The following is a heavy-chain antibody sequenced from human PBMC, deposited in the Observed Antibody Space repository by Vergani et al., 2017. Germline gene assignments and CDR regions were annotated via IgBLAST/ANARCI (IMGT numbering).Heavy chain of an antibody. CDR1: GFTFSSYA. D-gene: IGHD3-10*01. V-gene: IGHV3-23*04. CDR2: ISGSGGST. J-gene: IGHJ4*02. Sequence: VQLVESGGGVVQPGRSLRLSCAASGFTFSSYAMSWVRQAPGKGLEWVSAISGSGGSTYYADSVEGRFTISRDNSKNTLYLQMNSLRAEDTAVYYCAKPLWFGELLACFDYWGQGTLVTVSS. CDR3: AKPLWFGELLACFDY.